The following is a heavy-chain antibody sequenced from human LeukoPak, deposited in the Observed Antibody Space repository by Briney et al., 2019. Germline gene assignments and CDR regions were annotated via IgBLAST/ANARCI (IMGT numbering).Heavy chain of an antibody. V-gene: IGHV1-2*02. Sequence: ASVKVSCKASGYTFTGYYIHWVRQAPGQGLEWMGWINPNSGGTNYAQKFQGRGTMTRDTSISTAYMELRRLRSDDTAVYYCARAYSYGYSYYYYYMDVWGKGTTVTVSS. J-gene: IGHJ6*03. CDR1: GYTFTGYY. D-gene: IGHD5-18*01. CDR3: ARAYSYGYSYYYYYMDV. CDR2: INPNSGGT.